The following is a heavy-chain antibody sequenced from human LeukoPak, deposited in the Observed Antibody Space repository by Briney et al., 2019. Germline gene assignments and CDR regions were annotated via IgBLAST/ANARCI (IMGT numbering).Heavy chain of an antibody. CDR2: ISYDGSNK. D-gene: IGHD4-17*01. V-gene: IGHV3-30*03. Sequence: GGSLRLSCAASGFTYSSYGMHWVRQAPGKGLEWVAVISYDGSNKYYADSVKGRFTISRDNSKNTLYLQMNSLRAEDTAVYYCARVREPGDYGFHVDLDYWGQGTLVTVSS. CDR1: GFTYSSYG. CDR3: ARVREPGDYGFHVDLDY. J-gene: IGHJ4*02.